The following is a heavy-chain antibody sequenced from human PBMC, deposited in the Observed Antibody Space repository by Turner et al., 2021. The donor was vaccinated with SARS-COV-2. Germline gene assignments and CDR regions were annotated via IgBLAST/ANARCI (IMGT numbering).Heavy chain of an antibody. V-gene: IGHV3-48*03. CDR2: ISSSGSTI. D-gene: IGHD2-2*01. J-gene: IGHJ5*02. Sequence: EVQLVDSGGGLVQPGGSLSLSCAASGFTFSSYEMNWVRQAPGKGLEWVSYISSSGSTIYYADSVKGRFTISRDNAKNSLYLQMNSLRAEDTAVYYCARDDCSSTSCYITNWFDPWGQGTLVTVSS. CDR1: GFTFSSYE. CDR3: ARDDCSSTSCYITNWFDP.